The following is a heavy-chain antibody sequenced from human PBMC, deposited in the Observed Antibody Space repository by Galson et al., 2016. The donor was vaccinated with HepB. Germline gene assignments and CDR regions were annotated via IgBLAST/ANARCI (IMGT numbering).Heavy chain of an antibody. CDR1: GITFSNYG. CDR3: ALFSALGNWFES. J-gene: IGHJ5*01. Sequence: SLRLSCAASGITFSNYGMHWVRQAPGKGLEWVGVTSYDESDKYYRDSVKGRFTISRDNSKNTLYLQMNSLRAEDTAVYYCALFSALGNWFESWGQGTLVTVSS. CDR2: TSYDESDK. V-gene: IGHV3-33*08. D-gene: IGHD2/OR15-2a*01.